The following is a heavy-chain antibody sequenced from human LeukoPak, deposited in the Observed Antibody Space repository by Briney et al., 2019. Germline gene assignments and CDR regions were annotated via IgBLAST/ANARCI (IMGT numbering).Heavy chain of an antibody. CDR3: ARGGDIEGFDY. J-gene: IGHJ4*02. CDR1: GGSISSYY. V-gene: IGHV4-59*01. CDR2: IYYSGST. D-gene: IGHD3-9*01. Sequence: SETLSLTCTVSGGSISSYYWSWIRQPPGKGLEWIGYIYYSGSTNYNPSLKSRVTISVDTSKNQFSLKPSSVTAADTAVYYCARGGDIEGFDYWGQGTLVTVSS.